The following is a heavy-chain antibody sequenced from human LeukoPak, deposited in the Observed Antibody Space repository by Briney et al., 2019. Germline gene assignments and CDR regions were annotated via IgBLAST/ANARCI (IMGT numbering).Heavy chain of an antibody. V-gene: IGHV3-11*04. D-gene: IGHD3-9*01. J-gene: IGHJ4*02. CDR1: GFTFSDYY. Sequence: GGSLRLSCAASGFTFSDYYMSWIRQAPGKGLEWVSYISSSGSTIYYADSVKGRFTISRDNAKNSLYLQMNSLRAEDTAVYYCARDGDDILTGYYKGDYWGQGTLVTVSS. CDR2: ISSSGSTI. CDR3: ARDGDDILTGYYKGDY.